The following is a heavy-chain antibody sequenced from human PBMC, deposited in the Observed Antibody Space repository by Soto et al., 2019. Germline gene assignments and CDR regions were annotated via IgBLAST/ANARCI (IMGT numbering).Heavy chain of an antibody. V-gene: IGHV3-23*01. J-gene: IGHJ4*02. CDR1: GFTFSSYA. D-gene: IGHD5-18*01. CDR2: ISGSGGST. Sequence: GGSLRLSCAASGFTFSSYAMSWVRQAPGKGLEWVSAISGSGGSTYYADSVKGRFTISRDNSKNTLYLQMNSLRAEDTAVYYCAKDGENIWIQLYYFDYWGQGTLVTVAS. CDR3: AKDGENIWIQLYYFDY.